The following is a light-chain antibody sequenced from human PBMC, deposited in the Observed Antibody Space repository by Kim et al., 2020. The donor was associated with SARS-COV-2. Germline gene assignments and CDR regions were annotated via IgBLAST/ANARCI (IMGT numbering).Light chain of an antibody. CDR1: QSVSSIY. J-gene: IGKJ1*01. V-gene: IGKV3-20*01. Sequence: SPGERAPRSCRASQSVSSIYLAWYQQKPGQAPRLLIYGASSRATGIPDRFSGSGSGTDFTLTISRLEPEDFAVYYCQQYGSSPWTFGQGTKVDIK. CDR2: GAS. CDR3: QQYGSSPWT.